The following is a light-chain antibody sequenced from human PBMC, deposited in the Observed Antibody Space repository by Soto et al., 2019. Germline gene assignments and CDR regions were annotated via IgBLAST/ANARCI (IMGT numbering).Light chain of an antibody. V-gene: IGLV2-14*03. J-gene: IGLJ1*01. CDR2: EVT. CDR3: SSYTSTNTPYV. Sequence: QSVLTQPASVSASPGQSITISCTGSSSDVGAYNFVSWYQQHPGRAPKLILYEVTTRPSGVSSRFSGSKSGNTASLTISGLQADDEATYYCSSYTSTNTPYVFGTGTKVTVL. CDR1: SSDVGAYNF.